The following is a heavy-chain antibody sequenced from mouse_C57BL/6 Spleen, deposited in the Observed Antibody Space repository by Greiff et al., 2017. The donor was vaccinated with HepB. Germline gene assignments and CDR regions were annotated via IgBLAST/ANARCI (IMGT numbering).Heavy chain of an antibody. Sequence: EVQLQQSGAELVRPGASVKLSCTASGFNIKDDYMHWVKQRPEQGLEWIGWIDPENGDTEYASKFQGKATITAETSSNTAYLQLSSLTSEDTAVYYCTTGRRFAYWGQGTLVTVSA. J-gene: IGHJ3*01. V-gene: IGHV14-4*01. CDR1: GFNIKDDY. CDR2: IDPENGDT. CDR3: TTGRRFAY.